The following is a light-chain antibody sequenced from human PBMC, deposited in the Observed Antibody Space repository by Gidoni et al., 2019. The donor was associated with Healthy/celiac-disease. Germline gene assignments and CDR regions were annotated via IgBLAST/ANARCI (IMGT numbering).Light chain of an antibody. CDR3: QQRSNWPWT. CDR2: DAS. V-gene: IGKV3-11*01. CDR1: QSVSSY. Sequence: ELVLTQSPAPLSLSPGESATLSCRASQSVSSYLAWYQQKPGQAPRLLIYDASNRATGIPARFSGSGSGTDFTLTISSLEPEDFAVYYCQQRSNWPWTFGQGTKVEIK. J-gene: IGKJ1*01.